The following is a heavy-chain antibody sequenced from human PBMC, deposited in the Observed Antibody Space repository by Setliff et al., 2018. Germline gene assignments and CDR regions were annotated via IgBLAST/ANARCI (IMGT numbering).Heavy chain of an antibody. CDR2: IGTAGDT. CDR3: TTDFGSGGSGSYGEYDYVWGSYRYGPARDPSARFH. CDR1: GFTFSSYD. Sequence: GGSLRLSCAASGFTFSSYDMHWVRQATGKGLEWVSAIGTAGDTYYPGSVKGRFTISREKAKNTLYLQMNSLKTEDTAVYYCTTDFGSGGSGSYGEYDYVWGSYRYGPARDPSARFHWGQGTLVTVSS. V-gene: IGHV3-13*01. D-gene: IGHD3-16*02. J-gene: IGHJ4*02.